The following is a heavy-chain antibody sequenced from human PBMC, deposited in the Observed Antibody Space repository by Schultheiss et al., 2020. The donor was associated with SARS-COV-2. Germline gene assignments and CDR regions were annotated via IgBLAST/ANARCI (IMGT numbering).Heavy chain of an antibody. Sequence: SETLSLTCTVSGGSISSGGYYWSWIRQPPGKGLEWIGYIYYSGSTYYNPSLKSRVTISVDTSKNQFSLKLSSVTAADTAVYYCARGLWWGSPNPFDYWGQGTLVTVSS. J-gene: IGHJ4*02. CDR3: ARGLWWGSPNPFDY. D-gene: IGHD4/OR15-4a*01. CDR2: IYYSGST. V-gene: IGHV4-31*03. CDR1: GGSISSGGYY.